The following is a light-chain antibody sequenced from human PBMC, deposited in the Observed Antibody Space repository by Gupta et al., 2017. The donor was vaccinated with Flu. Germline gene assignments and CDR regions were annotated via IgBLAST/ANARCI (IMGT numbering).Light chain of an antibody. CDR1: QSLSRSY. V-gene: IGKV3-20*01. CDR3: QQYGSSPPFT. J-gene: IGKJ3*01. Sequence: RATLSCRASQSLSRSYLAWYQHKPGQAPRLLIYVASSRATGVPDRFSGSGSGTDFTLTISRLEPEDSAVYYCQQYGSSPPFTFGPGTKVDIK. CDR2: VAS.